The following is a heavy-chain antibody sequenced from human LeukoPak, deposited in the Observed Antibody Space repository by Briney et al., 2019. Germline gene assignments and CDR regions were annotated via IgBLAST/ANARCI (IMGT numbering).Heavy chain of an antibody. CDR1: GYTFTGYY. V-gene: IGHV1-2*02. CDR2: INPNSGGT. Sequence: ASVKVSRKASGYTFTGYYMHWVRQAPGQGLEWMGWINPNSGGTNYAQKFQGRVTMTRDTSISTAYMELSRLRSDDTAVYYCARGLQYCSSTSCYWGELYYFDYWGQGTLVTVSS. CDR3: ARGLQYCSSTSCYWGELYYFDY. J-gene: IGHJ4*02. D-gene: IGHD2-2*01.